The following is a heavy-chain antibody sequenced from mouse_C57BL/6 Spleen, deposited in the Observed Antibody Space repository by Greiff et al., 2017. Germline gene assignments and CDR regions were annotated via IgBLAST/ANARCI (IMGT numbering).Heavy chain of an antibody. V-gene: IGHV1-26*01. CDR1: GYTFTDYY. CDR2: INPNNGGT. D-gene: IGHD1-1*01. Sequence: VQLQQSGPELVKPGASVKISCKASGYTFTDYYMNWVKQSHGKSLEWIGDINPNNGGTSYNQKFKGKATLTVDKSSSTAYMELRSLTSEDSAVYYCARPDYYGTSFPRYFDVWGTGTTVTVSS. CDR3: ARPDYYGTSFPRYFDV. J-gene: IGHJ1*03.